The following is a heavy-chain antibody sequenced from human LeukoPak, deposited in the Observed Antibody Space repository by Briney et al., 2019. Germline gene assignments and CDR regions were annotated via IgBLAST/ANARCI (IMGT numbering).Heavy chain of an antibody. D-gene: IGHD6-13*01. V-gene: IGHV4-34*01. CDR1: GGSFSGYY. CDR2: INHSGST. Sequence: SKTLSLTCAVYGGSFSGYYWSWIRQPPGKGLEWIGEINHSGSTNYNPSLKSRVTISVDTSKNQFSLKLSSVTAADTAVYYCARAYSSSWYFNWFDPWGQGTLVTVSS. J-gene: IGHJ5*02. CDR3: ARAYSSSWYFNWFDP.